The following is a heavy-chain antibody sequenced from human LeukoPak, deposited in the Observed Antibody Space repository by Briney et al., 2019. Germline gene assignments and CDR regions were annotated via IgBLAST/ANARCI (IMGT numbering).Heavy chain of an antibody. CDR1: GFTFSSYW. D-gene: IGHD6-19*01. J-gene: IGHJ4*02. Sequence: GGSLRLSCAASGFTFSSYWMNWVRQAPGKGLEWVSYISSSSSTIYYADSVKGRFTISRDNAKNSLYLQMNSLRAEDTAVYYCARDPGIAVAGPGGLFDYWGQGTLVTVSS. CDR3: ARDPGIAVAGPGGLFDY. V-gene: IGHV3-48*04. CDR2: ISSSSSTI.